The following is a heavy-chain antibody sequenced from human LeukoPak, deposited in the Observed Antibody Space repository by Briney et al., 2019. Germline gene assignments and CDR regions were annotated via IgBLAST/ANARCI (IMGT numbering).Heavy chain of an antibody. CDR1: GFMFSNYW. CDR3: ARDSLIQHGSGSHWGFDY. CDR2: IKKDGSDK. V-gene: IGHV3-7*03. J-gene: IGHJ4*02. Sequence: GGSLRLSCAASGFMFSNYWMSWVRQAPGKVPEWVGDIKKDGSDKYYVGSVKGRFTISRDNAKNSLYLQMNSLRAEDTAVYYCARDSLIQHGSGSHWGFDYWGQGILVTVSS. D-gene: IGHD3-10*01.